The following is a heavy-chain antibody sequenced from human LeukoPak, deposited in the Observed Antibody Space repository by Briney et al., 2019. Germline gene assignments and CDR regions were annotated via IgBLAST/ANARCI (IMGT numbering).Heavy chain of an antibody. CDR1: GFTFSSYA. V-gene: IGHV3-23*01. D-gene: IGHD2-2*01. CDR2: ISGSGGST. Sequence: GGSLRLSCAASGFTFSSYAMSWVRQAPGKGLEWVSAISGSGGSTYYADSVKGRFTISRDNSKNTLYLQMNSLRAEDTAVYYCARAGGGYCSSTSCLGGMDVWGQGTTVTVSS. J-gene: IGHJ6*02. CDR3: ARAGGGYCSSTSCLGGMDV.